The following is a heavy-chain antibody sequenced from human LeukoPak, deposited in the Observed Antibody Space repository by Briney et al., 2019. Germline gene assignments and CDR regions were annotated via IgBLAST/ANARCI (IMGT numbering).Heavy chain of an antibody. CDR3: ARVGVGATLYYFDY. D-gene: IGHD1-26*01. V-gene: IGHV3-11*01. CDR1: GFTFSDYY. J-gene: IGHJ4*02. Sequence: GGSLRLSSAASGFTFSDYYMSWIRQAPGKGLEWGSYISSSSANIYYADSVKGRFTISRDNAKNSLYLQMNSLRAEDTAVYYCARVGVGATLYYFDYWGQGTLVPVSA. CDR2: ISSSSANI.